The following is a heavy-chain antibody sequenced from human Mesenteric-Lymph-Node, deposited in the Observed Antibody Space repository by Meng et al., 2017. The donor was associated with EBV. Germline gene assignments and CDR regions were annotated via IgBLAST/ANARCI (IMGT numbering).Heavy chain of an antibody. D-gene: IGHD4-17*01. CDR2: IYYSGST. J-gene: IGHJ4*02. CDR1: GGSISSGGYY. V-gene: IGHV4-30-4*01. Sequence: QVQLQESGPGLVKPSQXLSLTCAVSGGSISSGGYYWIWIRQPPGKGLEWIGYIYYSGSTYYNPSLKSRLTISLDTSKNQFSLKLSSVTAADTAVYYCARVVGDSTGFEYWGQGTLVTVSS. CDR3: ARVVGDSTGFEY.